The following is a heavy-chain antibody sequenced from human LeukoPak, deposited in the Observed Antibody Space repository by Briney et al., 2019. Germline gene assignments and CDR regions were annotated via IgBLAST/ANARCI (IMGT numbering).Heavy chain of an antibody. CDR1: GYTFTSYG. CDR2: ISAYNGNT. J-gene: IGHJ5*02. CDR3: AREGDYSSLYNWFDP. D-gene: IGHD4-11*01. Sequence: ASVKVSCKASGYTFTSYGISWVRQAPGQGLEWMGWISAYNGNTNYAQKLQGRVTMTTDTSTSTAYMELRSLRSDDTAVYYCAREGDYSSLYNWFDPWGQGTLVTVSS. V-gene: IGHV1-18*01.